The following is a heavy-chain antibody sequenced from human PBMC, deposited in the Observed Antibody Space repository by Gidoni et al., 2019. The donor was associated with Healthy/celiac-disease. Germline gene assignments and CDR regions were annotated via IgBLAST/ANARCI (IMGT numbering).Heavy chain of an antibody. J-gene: IGHJ4*02. D-gene: IGHD3-16*01. CDR1: GFTFSSYD. Sequence: EVQLVESGVGLVQPGGSLRLSCAVSGFTFSSYDMHWVLQATGKGLEWVSAIGTAGDTYYPGSVKGRFTISRENAKNSLYLQMNSLRAGDTAVYYCARADEGAVDYWGQGTLVTVSS. CDR3: ARADEGAVDY. V-gene: IGHV3-13*04. CDR2: IGTAGDT.